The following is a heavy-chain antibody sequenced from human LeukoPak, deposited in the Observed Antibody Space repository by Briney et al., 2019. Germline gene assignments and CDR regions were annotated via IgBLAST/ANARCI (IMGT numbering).Heavy chain of an antibody. Sequence: PSETLSLTCTVSGGSISSYYWSWIRQPPGKGLEWIGYIYYSGSTNYNPSLKSRVTISVDTSKNQFSLKLSSVTAADTAVYYCARTTGGLAVAGSNWFDLWGQGTLVTVSS. CDR3: ARTTGGLAVAGSNWFDL. CDR1: GGSISSYY. V-gene: IGHV4-59*08. CDR2: IYYSGST. J-gene: IGHJ5*02. D-gene: IGHD6-19*01.